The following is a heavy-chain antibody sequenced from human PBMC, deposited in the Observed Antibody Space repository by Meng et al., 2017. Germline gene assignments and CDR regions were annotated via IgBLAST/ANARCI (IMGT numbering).Heavy chain of an antibody. J-gene: IGHJ4*02. CDR2: INRSGST. CDR3: ARGRYFDWLSYRYYFDY. D-gene: IGHD3-9*01. CDR1: GGSFSGYY. Sequence: VQVQQWGAGLLKPSETLSLTCAVYGGSFSGYYWSWIRQPPGKGLEWIGEINRSGSTNYNPSLKSRVTISVDTSKNQFSLKLSSVTAADTAVYYCARGRYFDWLSYRYYFDYWGQGTLVTVSS. V-gene: IGHV4-34*01.